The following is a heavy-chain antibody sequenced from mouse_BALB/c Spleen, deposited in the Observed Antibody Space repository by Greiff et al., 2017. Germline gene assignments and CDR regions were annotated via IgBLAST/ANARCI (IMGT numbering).Heavy chain of an antibody. CDR3: ARSYYDYENYFDY. D-gene: IGHD2-4*01. CDR2: ISYSGST. J-gene: IGHJ2*01. V-gene: IGHV3-8*02. CDR1: GDSITSGY. Sequence: EVHLVESGPSLVKPSQTLSLTCSVTGDSITSGYWNWIRKFPGNKLEYMGYISYSGSTYYNPSLKSRISITRDTSKNQYYLQLNSVTTEDTATYYCARSYYDYENYFDYWGQGTTLTVSS.